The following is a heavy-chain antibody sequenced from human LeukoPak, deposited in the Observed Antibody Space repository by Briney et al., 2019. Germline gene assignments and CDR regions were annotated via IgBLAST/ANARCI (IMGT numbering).Heavy chain of an antibody. CDR1: GFTFRNYA. D-gene: IGHD4-17*01. Sequence: PGGSLRLSCAASGFTFRNYAMSWVRHAPEKGLEWVPAISDSAAGAYYADSVKGRFTISRDNSKNTLYLQMNSLRAEDTAVYYCANGRDYGDLGKFDYWGQGTRVTVSS. CDR3: ANGRDYGDLGKFDY. V-gene: IGHV3-23*01. CDR2: ISDSAAGA. J-gene: IGHJ4*02.